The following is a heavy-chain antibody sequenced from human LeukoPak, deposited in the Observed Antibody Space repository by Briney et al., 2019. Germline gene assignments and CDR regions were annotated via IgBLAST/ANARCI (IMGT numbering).Heavy chain of an antibody. CDR2: IIPIFGTA. J-gene: IGHJ5*02. V-gene: IGHV1-69*01. Sequence: PVKVSCKASGGTFSSYAISWVRQAPGQGLEWMGGIIPIFGTANYAQKFQGRVTITADESTSTAYMELSSLRSEDTAVYYCARDAAMIADNTNWFDPWGQGTLVTVSS. CDR3: ARDAAMIADNTNWFDP. CDR1: GGTFSSYA. D-gene: IGHD3-22*01.